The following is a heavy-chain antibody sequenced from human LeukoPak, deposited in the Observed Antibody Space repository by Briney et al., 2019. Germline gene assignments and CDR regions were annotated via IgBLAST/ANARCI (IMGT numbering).Heavy chain of an antibody. J-gene: IGHJ4*02. CDR1: GFTFGDYA. V-gene: IGHV3-49*03. D-gene: IGHD3-10*01. CDR3: TRVGITMVRGVSENDY. Sequence: GGSLRLSCTASGFTFGDYAMSWFRQAPGKGLEWVGFIRSKAYGGTTEYAASVKGRFTISRDDSKSIAYLQMNSLKTEDTAVYYCTRVGITMVRGVSENDYWGQGTLVTVSS. CDR2: IRSKAYGGTT.